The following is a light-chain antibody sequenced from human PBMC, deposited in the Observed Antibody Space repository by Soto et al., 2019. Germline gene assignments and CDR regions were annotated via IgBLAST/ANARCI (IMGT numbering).Light chain of an antibody. Sequence: QMTQSPSCVSAYVGDRFTITCRASQGISSWLAWYQQKTGKAPKXXIYAASSLQSGVPSRFSGSGYGTDFNLTISSLQTEDFATYYCQQANSFPITFGQGTRLEIK. CDR1: QGISSW. CDR2: AAS. CDR3: QQANSFPIT. J-gene: IGKJ5*01. V-gene: IGKV1-12*01.